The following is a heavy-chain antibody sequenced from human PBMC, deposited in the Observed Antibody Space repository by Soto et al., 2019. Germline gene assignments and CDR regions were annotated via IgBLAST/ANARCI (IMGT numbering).Heavy chain of an antibody. D-gene: IGHD3-10*01. CDR3: AHYVSASPAGWFDP. CDR2: IYWDDDK. J-gene: IGHJ5*02. V-gene: IGHV2-5*02. Sequence: QITLKESGPTLVKPTQTLTLTCSFSGLSLSTSGEAVGWIRQPPGKALEWLALIYWDDDKFFNPTLKTRLTITKDTSKNQVVLTLTNTDPVDTATYSCAHYVSASPAGWFDPWGQGVLVTGSS. CDR1: GLSLSTSGEA.